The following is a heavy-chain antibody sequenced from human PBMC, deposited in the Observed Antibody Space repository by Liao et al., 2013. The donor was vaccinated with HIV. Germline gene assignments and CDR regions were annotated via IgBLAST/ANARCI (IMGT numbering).Heavy chain of an antibody. CDR3: ARVRLAVPGVDAFDI. J-gene: IGHJ3*02. CDR2: INHSGST. V-gene: IGHV4-30-4*08. D-gene: IGHD6-19*01. Sequence: QVQLQESGPGLVKPSQTLSLTCTVSGGSISSGDYYWSWIRQPPGKGLEWIGEINHSGSTNYNPSLKSRVTISVDTSMNQFSLKVSSVTAADSAVYFCARVRLAVPGVDAFDIWAKGKWSPSLQ. CDR1: GGSISSGDYY.